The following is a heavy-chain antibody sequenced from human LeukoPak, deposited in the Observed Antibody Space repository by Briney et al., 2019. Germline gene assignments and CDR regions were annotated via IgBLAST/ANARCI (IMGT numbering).Heavy chain of an antibody. V-gene: IGHV3-21*01. J-gene: IGHJ3*02. CDR1: GFTFSSYS. Sequence: GGSLRLSCAASGFTFSSYSMTWVRQAPGKGLEWVSSISSSSSYIYYADSVKGRFTISRDNAKNSLYLQMNSLRAEDTAMYYCARDGYNFGVDAFDIWGQGTMVTVSS. D-gene: IGHD5-12*01. CDR3: ARDGYNFGVDAFDI. CDR2: ISSSSSYI.